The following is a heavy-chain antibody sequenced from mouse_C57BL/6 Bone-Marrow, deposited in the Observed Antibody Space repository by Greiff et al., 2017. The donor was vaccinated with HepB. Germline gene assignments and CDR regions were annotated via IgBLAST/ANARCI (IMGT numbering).Heavy chain of an antibody. CDR2: IYPGGGYT. CDR1: GYTFTNYW. V-gene: IGHV1-63*01. D-gene: IGHD2-4*01. CDR3: ARRGYDYGDV. Sequence: QVQLQQSGAELVRPGTSVKMSCKASGYTFTNYWIGWAKQRPGHGLEWIGDIYPGGGYTNYNEKFKGKATLTADKSSSTAYMQFSSLTSEDSAIYYCARRGYDYGDVWGTGTTVTVSS. J-gene: IGHJ1*03.